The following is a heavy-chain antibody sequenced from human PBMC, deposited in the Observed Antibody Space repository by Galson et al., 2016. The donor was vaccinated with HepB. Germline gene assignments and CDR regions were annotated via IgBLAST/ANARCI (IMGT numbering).Heavy chain of an antibody. D-gene: IGHD1-26*01. V-gene: IGHV3-11*06. CDR3: ATWSSGSYDY. J-gene: IGHJ4*02. Sequence: SLRLSCAGSGFTFNDYYMSWIRQAPGKGLEWLSNISGRGSYTNYADSVKGRFTISRDNAKNALYLQMNSLRLEDTAVYYCATWSSGSYDYWGQGTLVTVSS. CDR1: GFTFNDYY. CDR2: ISGRGSYT.